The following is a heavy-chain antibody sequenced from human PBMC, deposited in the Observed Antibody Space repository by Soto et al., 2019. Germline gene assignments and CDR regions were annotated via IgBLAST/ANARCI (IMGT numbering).Heavy chain of an antibody. J-gene: IGHJ3*02. Sequence: GGSLRLSCAASGFTLSSYWMHWFRQAPGKGLVWVSRINSDGSTTNYADSVKGRFTISRDNAKNSLYRQMNSLRAEDTAVYYCARGGAGRRSGRMGAFDIWGQGTMVTVSS. V-gene: IGHV3-74*01. D-gene: IGHD6-19*01. CDR3: ARGGAGRRSGRMGAFDI. CDR1: GFTLSSYW. CDR2: INSDGSTT.